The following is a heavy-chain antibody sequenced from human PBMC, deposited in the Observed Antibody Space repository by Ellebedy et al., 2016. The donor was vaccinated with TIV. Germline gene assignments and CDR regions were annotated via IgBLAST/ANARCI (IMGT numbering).Heavy chain of an antibody. Sequence: ASVKVSCKGSGYSFTSYWIGWVRQMPGKGLEWMGIIYPGDSDTRYSPSFQGQVTISADKSISTAYLQWSSLKASDTAMYYCARHRYYYDSSGYRRYYFDYWGQGTLVTVSS. CDR2: IYPGDSDT. CDR1: GYSFTSYW. V-gene: IGHV5-51*01. CDR3: ARHRYYYDSSGYRRYYFDY. J-gene: IGHJ4*02. D-gene: IGHD3-22*01.